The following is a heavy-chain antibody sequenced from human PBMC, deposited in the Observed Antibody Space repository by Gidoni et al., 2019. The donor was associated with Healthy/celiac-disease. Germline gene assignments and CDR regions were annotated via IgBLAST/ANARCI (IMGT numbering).Heavy chain of an antibody. V-gene: IGHV4-59*08. J-gene: IGHJ3*02. Sequence: QVQLQESGPGLVKPSETLSLTCTDSGGSISSYYWSWIRQPPGKGLEWIGYIYYRGSTNYNPSLKSRVTISVDTSKNQFSLKLSSVTAADTAVYYCAGGTDAFDIWGQGTMVTVSS. D-gene: IGHD1-1*01. CDR3: AGGTDAFDI. CDR1: GGSISSYY. CDR2: IYYRGST.